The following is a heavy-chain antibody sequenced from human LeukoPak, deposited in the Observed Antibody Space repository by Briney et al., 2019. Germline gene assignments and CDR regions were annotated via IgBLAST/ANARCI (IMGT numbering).Heavy chain of an antibody. J-gene: IGHJ4*02. CDR1: GFTFSSYA. V-gene: IGHV3-23*01. CDR2: ISGSGGST. Sequence: PGGSLRLSCAASGFTFSSYAMSWVRQAPGKGLEWVSAISGSGGSTYYADSVKGRFTISRDNSKNTLYLQMNSLRAEDTAVYYCAKGSQGIVVGHNPYYLDYWGQGTLVTVSS. D-gene: IGHD2-2*01. CDR3: AKGSQGIVVGHNPYYLDY.